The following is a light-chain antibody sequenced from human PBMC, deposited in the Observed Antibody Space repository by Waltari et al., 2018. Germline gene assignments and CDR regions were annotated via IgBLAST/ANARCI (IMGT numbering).Light chain of an antibody. J-gene: IGKJ1*01. CDR1: QSVSSSY. CDR2: GAS. CDR3: QQYGSSLAT. V-gene: IGKV3-20*01. Sequence: EIVLTQSPGTLSLSPGERVTLSCRASQSVSSSYLAWYQQKPGQAPRLLIYGASNMATGISDRFSGSGSGTDFTLTISRLEPEDFAVYYCQQYGSSLATFGQGTKVEIK.